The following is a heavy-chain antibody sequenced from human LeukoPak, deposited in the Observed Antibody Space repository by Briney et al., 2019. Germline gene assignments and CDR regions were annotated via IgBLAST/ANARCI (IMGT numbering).Heavy chain of an antibody. J-gene: IGHJ6*03. CDR2: IYTSGST. CDR1: GGSISSYY. CDR3: ARVIAARPAYYYYCRDV. Sequence: PSETLSLTCTVSGGSISSYYWIWIRQPPGKGLEWIGYIYTSGSTNYNPSLKSRVTISVDTSKNQFSLTLSSVTAAHTAVYYCARVIAARPAYYYYCRDVWGKGTTVTVSS. D-gene: IGHD6-6*01. V-gene: IGHV4-4*09.